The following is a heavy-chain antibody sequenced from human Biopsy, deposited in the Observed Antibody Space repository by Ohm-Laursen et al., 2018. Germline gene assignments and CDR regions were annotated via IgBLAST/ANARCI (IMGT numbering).Heavy chain of an antibody. CDR2: IIGIFRTA. CDR1: AGTFSSSA. CDR3: ARGGGYNWNNGWFDP. V-gene: IGHV1-69*13. Sequence: SVTASRQASAGTFSSSAITCVRHAPGPGLGSMGGIIGIFRTAHYAQKFQGRVTITADEFMSTAYMELSSLRSEDTAVYYCARGGGYNWNNGWFDPWGQGTLVTVSS. D-gene: IGHD1/OR15-1a*01. J-gene: IGHJ5*02.